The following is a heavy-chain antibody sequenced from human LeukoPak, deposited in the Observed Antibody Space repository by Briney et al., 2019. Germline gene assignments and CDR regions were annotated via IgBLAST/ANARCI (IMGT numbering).Heavy chain of an antibody. CDR3: ARFKGGTCFDY. D-gene: IGHD1-26*01. CDR2: ISSSGKA. J-gene: IGHJ4*02. CDR1: GGSITTTDFD. Sequence: PAEPLSLTCAVSGGSITTTDFDWAWIRQPPGQGFEWIATISSSGKAYYYPSLMSRVTISVDTSKNQFSLDVTSVTAAGTGLFYCARFKGGTCFDYWGRGILVIVS. V-gene: IGHV4-39*01.